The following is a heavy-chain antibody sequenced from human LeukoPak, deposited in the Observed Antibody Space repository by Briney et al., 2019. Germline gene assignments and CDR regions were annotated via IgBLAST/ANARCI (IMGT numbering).Heavy chain of an antibody. D-gene: IGHD2-15*01. V-gene: IGHV1-18*01. Sequence: VSVKVSCKASGYTFTSYDINWVRQAPGQGLEWMGWISAYNGNTNYAQKLQGRVTMTTDTSTSTAYMELRSLRSDDTAVYYCARDSYSNWFDPWGQGTLVTVSS. J-gene: IGHJ5*02. CDR1: GYTFTSYD. CDR2: ISAYNGNT. CDR3: ARDSYSNWFDP.